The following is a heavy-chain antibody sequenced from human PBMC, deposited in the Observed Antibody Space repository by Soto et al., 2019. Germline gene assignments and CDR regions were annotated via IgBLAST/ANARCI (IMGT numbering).Heavy chain of an antibody. CDR3: AIRASYYDSSGYFDY. Sequence: EVQLVESGGGLVQPGGSLRLSCAASGFTFSSYWMHWVRQAPGKGLVSVSRINSDGSSTSYADSVKGRFTISRDNAKNTLYLQMNSLRAEDTAVYYCAIRASYYDSSGYFDYWGQGTLVTVSS. J-gene: IGHJ4*02. V-gene: IGHV3-74*01. CDR2: INSDGSST. D-gene: IGHD3-22*01. CDR1: GFTFSSYW.